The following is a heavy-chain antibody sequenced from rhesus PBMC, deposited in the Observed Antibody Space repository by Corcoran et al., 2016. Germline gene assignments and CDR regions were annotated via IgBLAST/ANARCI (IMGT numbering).Heavy chain of an antibody. Sequence: QVTLKESGPALVKPTQTLTLTCTFSGFSLTTSGMGVGWIRQPPGKALEWLALIYWDDDKRYSPSLKSRLTISKDTSKNQVVLTMTNMDPVDAATYYCARRGFSGRRNSFDYWGQGVLVTVSS. J-gene: IGHJ4*01. CDR2: IYWDDDK. V-gene: IGHV2-174*01. CDR3: ARRGFSGRRNSFDY. D-gene: IGHD6-25*01. CDR1: GFSLTTSGMG.